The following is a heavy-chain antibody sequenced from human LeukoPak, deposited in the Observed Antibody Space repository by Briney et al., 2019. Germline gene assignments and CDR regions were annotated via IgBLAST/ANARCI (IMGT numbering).Heavy chain of an antibody. J-gene: IGHJ4*02. CDR1: GYTFTGYF. CDR2: INPNSGDT. CDR3: ARAYIGFEAFDY. D-gene: IGHD5-12*01. Sequence: GASVKVSCKASGYTFTGYFIHWVRQAPGQGLEWMGWINPNSGDTNYAQKFQGRVTMTRDTSVNTAYMDLISLRSDDTAVYHCARAYIGFEAFDYWGQGVPVTVSS. V-gene: IGHV1-2*02.